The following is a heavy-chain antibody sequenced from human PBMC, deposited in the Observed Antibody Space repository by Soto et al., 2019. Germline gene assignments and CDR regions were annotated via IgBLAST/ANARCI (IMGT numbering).Heavy chain of an antibody. CDR1: GLTFSSYW. J-gene: IGHJ4*02. D-gene: IGHD3-22*01. CDR3: AKERDSSGYSFHVSLVGFDY. CDR2: IISGSGGST. V-gene: IGHV3-23*01. Sequence: GGSLRLSCAASGLTFSSYWMHWVRQAPGKGLVWVSRIISGSGGSTYYADSVKGRFTISRDNSKNTLYLQMNSLRAEDTAVYYCAKERDSSGYSFHVSLVGFDYWGQGTLVTVSS.